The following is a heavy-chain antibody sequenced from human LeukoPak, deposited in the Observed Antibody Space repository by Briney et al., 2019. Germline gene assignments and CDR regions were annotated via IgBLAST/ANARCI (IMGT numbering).Heavy chain of an antibody. Sequence: KTSETLSLTCTVSGGSISSYYWSWIRQPPGKGPEWIGYIYYSGSTNYNPSLKSRVTISVDTSKNQFSLKLSSVTAADTAVYYCARAGRRDGYIDYFDYWGQGTLVTVSS. V-gene: IGHV4-59*01. CDR1: GGSISSYY. CDR2: IYYSGST. CDR3: ARAGRRDGYIDYFDY. J-gene: IGHJ4*02. D-gene: IGHD5-24*01.